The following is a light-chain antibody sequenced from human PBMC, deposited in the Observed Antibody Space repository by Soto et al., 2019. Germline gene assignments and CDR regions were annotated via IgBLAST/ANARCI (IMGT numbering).Light chain of an antibody. CDR1: QSISNY. CDR3: QQSYNKPRT. J-gene: IGKJ1*01. CDR2: AAS. V-gene: IGKV1-39*01. Sequence: DIQMTQSPSSLSASVGDTVTITCRASQSISNYLNWYQQTPGQAPTVLIYAASNLQRGVPSRFSGSGSGTDFSLTISSLQPEDVATYYCQQSYNKPRTFGQGTRVEIK.